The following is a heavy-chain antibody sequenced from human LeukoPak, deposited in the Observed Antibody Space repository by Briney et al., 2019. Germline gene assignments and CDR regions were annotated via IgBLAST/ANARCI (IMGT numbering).Heavy chain of an antibody. CDR3: ARERKIMVRGVTANWFDP. D-gene: IGHD3-10*01. J-gene: IGHJ5*02. CDR2: IWYDGSNN. CDR1: GFTFSSYG. Sequence: GGSLRLSCAASGFTFSSYGMHWVRQAPGKGLEWVAVIWYDGSNNYYADSVKGRFTISRDNSKNTLYLQMNSLRAEDTAVYYCARERKIMVRGVTANWFDPWGQGTLVTVSS. V-gene: IGHV3-33*01.